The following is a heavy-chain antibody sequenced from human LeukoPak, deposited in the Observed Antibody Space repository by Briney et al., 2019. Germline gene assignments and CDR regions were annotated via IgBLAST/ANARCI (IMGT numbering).Heavy chain of an antibody. CDR3: SRYEDFGTLGERFDI. Sequence: ASVKVSCKVSGYSLSELPIHWVRQAPGKGLEWVGGFDPEDGKTIYAQHFKGRITMTEDTSTDTAYMELSSLRSEDTALYYCSRYEDFGTLGERFDIWGQGKMVTVSS. V-gene: IGHV1-24*01. CDR2: FDPEDGKT. CDR1: GYSLSELP. D-gene: IGHD3-10*01. J-gene: IGHJ3*02.